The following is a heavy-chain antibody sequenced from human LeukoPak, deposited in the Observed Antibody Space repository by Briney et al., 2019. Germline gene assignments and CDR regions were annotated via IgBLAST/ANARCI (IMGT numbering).Heavy chain of an antibody. V-gene: IGHV1-46*01. CDR1: GYTFTSQY. CDR2: INPKSGST. J-gene: IGHJ4*02. D-gene: IGHD3-3*01. Sequence: ASVKVSCKASGYTFTSQYIHWVRQAPGQGLVWMGIINPKSGSTNSAQKFQGRVTMTRDTSITTVYMELSSLRSEDTAVYYCARDPGYDVWSCWYFYYWGQGTLVTVSS. CDR3: ARDPGYDVWSCWYFYY.